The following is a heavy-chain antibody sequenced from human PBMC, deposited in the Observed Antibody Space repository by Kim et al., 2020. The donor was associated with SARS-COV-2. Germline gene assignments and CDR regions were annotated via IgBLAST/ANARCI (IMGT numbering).Heavy chain of an antibody. V-gene: IGHV3-11*06. D-gene: IGHD3-10*01. Sequence: GGSLRLSCAASGFTFSDYYMSWLRQAPGKGLEWVSYISGSTSYINYADSVKGRFTISRDNAKNSLSLQMNSLRAEDTAVYYCARVWFGAGAVGYYFDSWGQGTLVTVSS. CDR1: GFTFSDYY. J-gene: IGHJ4*02. CDR2: ISGSTSYI. CDR3: ARVWFGAGAVGYYFDS.